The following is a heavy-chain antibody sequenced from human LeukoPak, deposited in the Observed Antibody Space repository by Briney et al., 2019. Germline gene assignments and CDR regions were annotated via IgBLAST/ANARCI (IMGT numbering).Heavy chain of an antibody. J-gene: IGHJ4*02. D-gene: IGHD4/OR15-4a*01. CDR2: SSGSGGIT. CDR3: AKDPGTKSAN. V-gene: IGHV3-23*01. CDR1: GFTFSSYA. Sequence: GGSLRLSCVVSGFTFSSYALNWVRQAPGKGLEWVSGSSGSGGITYYADSVKGRFTTSRDNSKNTLYLQMNSLRAEDTAVYYCAKDPGTKSANRGQGTLVTVSS.